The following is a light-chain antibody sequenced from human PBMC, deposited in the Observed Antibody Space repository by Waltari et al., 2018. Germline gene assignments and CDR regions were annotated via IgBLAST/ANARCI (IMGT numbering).Light chain of an antibody. CDR1: QSVSKY. CDR2: AAS. Sequence: EVVLTQSPGTLSLSPGERATLSCRASQSVSKYFAWYQQRPGQAPRLLIYAASTRATGIPDRFSGSGSGTDFSLTSSRLEPEDFAVYYCQNHERLPATFGQGTKVEIK. CDR3: QNHERLPAT. V-gene: IGKV3-20*01. J-gene: IGKJ1*01.